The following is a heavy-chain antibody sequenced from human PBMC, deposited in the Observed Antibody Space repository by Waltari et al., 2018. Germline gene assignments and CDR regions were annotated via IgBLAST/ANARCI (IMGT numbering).Heavy chain of an antibody. CDR3: ARDLTRSGYSLRGVY. V-gene: IGHV1-69*08. CDR2: IIPILGIA. D-gene: IGHD3-22*01. CDR1: GGTFSSYT. J-gene: IGHJ4*02. Sequence: QVQLVQSGAEVKKPGSSVKVSCKASGGTFSSYTISWVRQAPGQGLEWMGRIIPILGIANYAQKFQGRVTITADKSTSTAYMELSSLRSEDTAVYYCARDLTRSGYSLRGVYWGQGTLVTVSS.